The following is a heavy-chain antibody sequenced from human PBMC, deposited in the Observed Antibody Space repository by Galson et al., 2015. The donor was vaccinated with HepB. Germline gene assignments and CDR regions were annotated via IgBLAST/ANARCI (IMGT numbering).Heavy chain of an antibody. J-gene: IGHJ2*01. CDR2: IWYDGSNK. Sequence: SLRLSCAASGFTFSSYGMHWVRQAPGKGLEWVAVIWYDGSNKYYADSVKGRFTISRDNSKNTLYLQMNSLRAEDTAVYYCARDPHYYGSQDWYFDLWGRGTLVTVSS. CDR3: ARDPHYYGSQDWYFDL. V-gene: IGHV3-33*08. CDR1: GFTFSSYG. D-gene: IGHD3-10*01.